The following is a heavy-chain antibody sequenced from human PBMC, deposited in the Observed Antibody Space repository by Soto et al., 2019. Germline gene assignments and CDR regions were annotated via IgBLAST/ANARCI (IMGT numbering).Heavy chain of an antibody. CDR2: IIPILGIA. J-gene: IGHJ4*02. CDR3: ASARSGMVRGVNLDY. V-gene: IGHV1-69*02. D-gene: IGHD3-10*01. Sequence: EASVKVSCKASGGTFSSYTISWVRQAPGQGLEWMGRIIPILGIANYAQKFQGRVTITADKSTSTAYMELSSLRSEDTAVYYCASARSGMVRGVNLDYWGQGTLVTVSS. CDR1: GGTFSSYT.